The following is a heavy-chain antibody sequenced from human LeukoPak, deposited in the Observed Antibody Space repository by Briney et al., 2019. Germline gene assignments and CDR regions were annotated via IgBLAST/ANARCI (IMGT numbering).Heavy chain of an antibody. Sequence: GGSLRLSCAASGFTFSNDWMHWVRQAPGKGLVWVSRINTDGSTTTYADSVKGRFTISRDNAKNTLYLQMNSLRVEDTAVYYCARGRGGSYHYWGQGTLVTASS. CDR3: ARGRGGSYHY. J-gene: IGHJ4*02. CDR2: INTDGSTT. V-gene: IGHV3-74*01. D-gene: IGHD1-26*01. CDR1: GFTFSNDW.